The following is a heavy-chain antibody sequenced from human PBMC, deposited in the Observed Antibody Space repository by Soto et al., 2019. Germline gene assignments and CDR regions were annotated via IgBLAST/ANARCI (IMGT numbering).Heavy chain of an antibody. D-gene: IGHD5-12*01. CDR1: GLTFTNYA. J-gene: IGHJ4*02. V-gene: IGHV3-23*01. Sequence: EVQLLESGGGLVQPGGSLRVSCAASGLTFTNYAMSWVRQAPGKGLEWVAVISGDGGTTVYADSVKGRFTISRDSPRNTLSLQMNTLRAEDTAIYYCTRARDNHGYFREADYWGQGTLVTVSS. CDR2: ISGDGGTT. CDR3: TRARDNHGYFREADY.